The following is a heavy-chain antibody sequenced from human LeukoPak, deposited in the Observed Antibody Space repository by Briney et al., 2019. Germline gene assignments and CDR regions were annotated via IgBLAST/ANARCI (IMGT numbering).Heavy chain of an antibody. CDR2: IGARNGAT. Sequence: GGSLRLSCEASGFTFSNYPMSWVRQSPGKGLEWVSSIGARNGATFFADSVKGRFAISRDNSKNTLYLQMNGLRAEDTAVYYCASAGTSYGDQFFDYWGQGTLVTVSS. CDR3: ASAGTSYGDQFFDY. D-gene: IGHD4-17*01. J-gene: IGHJ4*02. V-gene: IGHV3-23*01. CDR1: GFTFSNYP.